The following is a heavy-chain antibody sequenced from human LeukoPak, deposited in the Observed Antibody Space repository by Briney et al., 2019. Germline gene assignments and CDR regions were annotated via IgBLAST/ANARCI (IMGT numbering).Heavy chain of an antibody. Sequence: GASVKVSCKASGGTFSSYAISWVRQAPGQGLEWMGRIIPILGIANYAQKFQGRVTITADKSTSTAYMELSSLRSEDTAVYYCASNIVVVVAATHYYGMDVWGQGTTATVSS. CDR2: IIPILGIA. J-gene: IGHJ6*02. D-gene: IGHD2-15*01. CDR3: ASNIVVVVAATHYYGMDV. V-gene: IGHV1-69*04. CDR1: GGTFSSYA.